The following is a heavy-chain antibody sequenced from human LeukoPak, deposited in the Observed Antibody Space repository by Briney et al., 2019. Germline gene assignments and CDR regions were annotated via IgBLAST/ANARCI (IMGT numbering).Heavy chain of an antibody. V-gene: IGHV4-39*01. CDR3: ARSYCSGGSCYYYYYGMDV. Sequence: SETLSLTCTVSGASITSPSYYWGWVRQPPGRGLQWIGSIYYRTTYYNPSLRSRVILSTDSSKHQFSLKLSSVTAADTAVYYCARSYCSGGSCYYYYYGMDVWGQGTTVTVSS. J-gene: IGHJ6*02. D-gene: IGHD2-15*01. CDR1: GASITSPSYY. CDR2: IYYRTT.